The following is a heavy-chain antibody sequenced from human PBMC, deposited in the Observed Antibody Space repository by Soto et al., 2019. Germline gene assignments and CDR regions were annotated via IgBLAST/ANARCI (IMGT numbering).Heavy chain of an antibody. D-gene: IGHD3-22*01. V-gene: IGHV4-31*03. CDR2: IYYSGST. Sequence: SETLSLTCTVSGGSISSGGYYWSWIRQHPGKGLEWIGYIYYSGSTYYNPSLKSRVTISVDTSKNQFSLKLSSVTAADTAVYYCARVPIILIVLVDWGQGTRFTVSS. J-gene: IGHJ4*02. CDR1: GGSISSGGYY. CDR3: ARVPIILIVLVD.